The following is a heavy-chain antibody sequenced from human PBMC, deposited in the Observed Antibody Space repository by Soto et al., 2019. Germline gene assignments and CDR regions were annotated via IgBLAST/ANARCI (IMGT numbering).Heavy chain of an antibody. V-gene: IGHV4-39*06. CDR1: GGSISRSPYY. CDR2: VFYRGNT. D-gene: IGHD3-10*01. Sequence: PSETLSLTCIVSGGSISRSPYYWGWIRHTPGKGLEWIASVFYRGNTFYNPSLQSRVTISIDTSKNQFTLSLSSVTAADTAVYYCARDRSWGGSGRTVYYYYGMDVWGQGTTVTVSS. CDR3: ARDRSWGGSGRTVYYYYGMDV. J-gene: IGHJ6*02.